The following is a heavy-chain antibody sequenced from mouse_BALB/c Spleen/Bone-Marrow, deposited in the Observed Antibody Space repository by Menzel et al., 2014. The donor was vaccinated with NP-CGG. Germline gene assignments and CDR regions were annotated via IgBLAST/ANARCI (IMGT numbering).Heavy chain of an antibody. CDR2: IDPYNGGT. Sequence: LKESGPELVKPGASVKGSCKASGYAFSSYNMYWVKQSHGKSLEWIGYIDPYNGGTIYYQKFKGKATLTVDKSSSTAYMHLNSLTSENSAVYYCARSILGAMDYWGQGTSVTVSS. CDR3: ARSILGAMDY. V-gene: IGHV1S135*01. D-gene: IGHD4-1*01. CDR1: GYAFSSYN. J-gene: IGHJ4*01.